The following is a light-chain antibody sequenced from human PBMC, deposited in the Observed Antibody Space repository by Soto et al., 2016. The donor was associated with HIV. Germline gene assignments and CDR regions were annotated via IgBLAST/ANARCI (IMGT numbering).Light chain of an antibody. Sequence: SYELTQPPSVSVSPGQTATITCSGDSLPRQYAFWYQQKPGQAPVMIVYKNNQRPSGVPERFSGSTSGTTITLTISRVQAEDEADYYCQSADFIGLCVLFGGGTKLTVL. J-gene: IGLJ3*02. V-gene: IGLV3-25*03. CDR3: QSADFIGLCVL. CDR1: SLPRQY. CDR2: KNN.